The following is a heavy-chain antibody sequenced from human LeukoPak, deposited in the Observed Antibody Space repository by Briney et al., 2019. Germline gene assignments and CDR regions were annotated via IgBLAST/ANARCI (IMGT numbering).Heavy chain of an antibody. V-gene: IGHV3-13*01. J-gene: IGHJ4*02. CDR1: GLTFSSYD. CDR3: ARDLQWNDGVDY. Sequence: PGGSLRLSCAASGLTFSSYDMHWVRQATGKGLEWVSAIGTAGDTYYPGSVKGRFTISRENAKNSLYLQMNSLRAGDAAVYYCARDLQWNDGVDYWGQGTQVTVSS. D-gene: IGHD1-1*01. CDR2: IGTAGDT.